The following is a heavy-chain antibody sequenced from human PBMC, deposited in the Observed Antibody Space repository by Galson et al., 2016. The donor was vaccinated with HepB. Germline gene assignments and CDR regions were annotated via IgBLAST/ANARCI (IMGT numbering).Heavy chain of an antibody. CDR3: ARDPYYYGMDL. CDR2: ISFDGSNT. CDR1: GFMFSSFG. J-gene: IGHJ6*02. Sequence: SLRLSCAASGFMFSSFGMHWVRQAPGKGLEWVALISFDGSNTYYVDSLRGRFTISRDNSQNTLFLEVSSLRAENTALYYCARDPYYYGMDLWGQGTAVTVSS. V-gene: IGHV3-30*03.